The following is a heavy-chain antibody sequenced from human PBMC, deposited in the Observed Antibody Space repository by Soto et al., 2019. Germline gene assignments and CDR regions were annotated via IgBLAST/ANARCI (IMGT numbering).Heavy chain of an antibody. Sequence: EVQLVESGGGLVQPGGSLRLSCAASGFTFSSYWMSWVRQAPGKGLEWVANIKQDGSEKYYVDSVKGRFTISRDNAKNSLYLQMNSLRAEDTAVYYCARVHPSSSWYVWYYYYGMDVWGQGTTVTVSS. D-gene: IGHD6-13*01. J-gene: IGHJ6*02. V-gene: IGHV3-7*01. CDR2: IKQDGSEK. CDR3: ARVHPSSSWYVWYYYYGMDV. CDR1: GFTFSSYW.